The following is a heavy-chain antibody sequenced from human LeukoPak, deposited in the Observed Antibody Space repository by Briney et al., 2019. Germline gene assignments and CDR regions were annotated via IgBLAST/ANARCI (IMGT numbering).Heavy chain of an antibody. Sequence: KASETLSLTCAVYGGSFSGYYWSWIRQPPVKELEWIGEINHSGSTNYNPSLKSRVTISIDTSKNQFSLKLSSVTAADTAVYYCARRPIVVVNRDGDDVFDIWGQGTMVTVSS. CDR1: GGSFSGYY. D-gene: IGHD3-22*01. CDR2: INHSGST. CDR3: ARRPIVVVNRDGDDVFDI. V-gene: IGHV4-34*01. J-gene: IGHJ3*02.